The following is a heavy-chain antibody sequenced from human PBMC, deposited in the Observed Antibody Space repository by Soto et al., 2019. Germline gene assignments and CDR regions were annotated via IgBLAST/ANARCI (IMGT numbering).Heavy chain of an antibody. CDR2: ISGNGNSI. D-gene: IGHD3-16*02. Sequence: EVQLLESGGGLGQPGGSLRLSCEASGFTFSRYAMSWVRQAPGKGLEWVSTISGNGNSIYYADSVKGRFTVSRDNPKNTLYLQMDSLRAEDTAIYYCARLIEVLKWFDPWSQGTLVTVSS. CDR3: ARLIEVLKWFDP. CDR1: GFTFSRYA. J-gene: IGHJ5*02. V-gene: IGHV3-23*01.